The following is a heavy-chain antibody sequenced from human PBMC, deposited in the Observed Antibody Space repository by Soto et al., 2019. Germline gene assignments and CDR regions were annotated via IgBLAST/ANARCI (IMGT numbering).Heavy chain of an antibody. D-gene: IGHD6-13*01. J-gene: IGHJ4*02. CDR1: GFTFSSYG. V-gene: IGHV3-30*18. CDR3: AKRGIAAAGTVQPMYYFDY. Sequence: GGSLRLSCAASGFTFSSYGMHWVRQAPGKGLEWVAVISYDGSNKYYADSVKGRFTISRDNSKNTLYLQMNSLRAEDTAVYYCAKRGIAAAGTVQPMYYFDYWGQGTLVTISS. CDR2: ISYDGSNK.